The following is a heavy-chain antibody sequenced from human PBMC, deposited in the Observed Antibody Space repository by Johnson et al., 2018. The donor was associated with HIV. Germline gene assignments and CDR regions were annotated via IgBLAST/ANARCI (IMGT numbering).Heavy chain of an antibody. CDR3: VRDWEQQQPGAFDI. D-gene: IGHD6-13*01. Sequence: VQLVESGGGLVQPGGSLRLSCAASGFTFSSYWMSWVRQAPGKGLEWVANIKQDGSEKYYVDSVKGRFTISRENAKNSLYLQMNSLRAEDTAVYYCVRDWEQQQPGAFDIWGQGTMVTVSS. CDR2: IKQDGSEK. V-gene: IGHV3-7*01. J-gene: IGHJ3*02. CDR1: GFTFSSYW.